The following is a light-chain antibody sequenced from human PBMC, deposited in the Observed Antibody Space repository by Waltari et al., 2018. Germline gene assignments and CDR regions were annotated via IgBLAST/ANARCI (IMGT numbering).Light chain of an antibody. J-gene: IGKJ4*01. CDR2: AAS. Sequence: IQMTQSPSALSASVGDRVTVSCRASQNIYSNLAWYQQKPGKAPKLLIYAASSLQSGIPSRFSGSGSGTDFTLTISSLQPEDSAAYYCQHYYDNPLTFGGGTKVEIK. V-gene: IGKV1-6*01. CDR3: QHYYDNPLT. CDR1: QNIYSN.